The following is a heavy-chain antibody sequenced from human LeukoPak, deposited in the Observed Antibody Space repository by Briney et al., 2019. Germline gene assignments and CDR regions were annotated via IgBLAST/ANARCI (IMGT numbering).Heavy chain of an antibody. CDR1: GYTFTGYY. CDR2: INPNSGGT. J-gene: IGHJ4*02. Sequence: VASVKVSCKASGYTFTGYYMHWVRQAPGQGLEWMGWINPNSGGTNYAQKFQGRVTMTRDTSISTAYMELSRLRSDDTAVYYCARVSRIAAAGTHYFDYWGQGTLVTVSS. CDR3: ARVSRIAAAGTHYFDY. D-gene: IGHD6-13*01. V-gene: IGHV1-2*02.